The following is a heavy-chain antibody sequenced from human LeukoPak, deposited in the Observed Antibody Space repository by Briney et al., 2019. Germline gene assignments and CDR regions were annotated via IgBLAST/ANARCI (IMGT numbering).Heavy chain of an antibody. Sequence: SETLSLTCAVYGGSFSGYYWSWIRQPPGKGLEWIGEINHSGSTNYNPSLKSRVTISVDTSKNQFSLKLSSVTAADTAVYYCARALRRGVVVTNWKVYFDYWGQGTLVTVSS. D-gene: IGHD3-22*01. CDR3: ARALRRGVVVTNWKVYFDY. V-gene: IGHV4-34*01. CDR2: INHSGST. J-gene: IGHJ4*02. CDR1: GGSFSGYY.